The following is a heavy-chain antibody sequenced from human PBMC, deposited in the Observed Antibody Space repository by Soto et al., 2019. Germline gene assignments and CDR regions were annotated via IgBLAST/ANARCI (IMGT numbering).Heavy chain of an antibody. CDR2: ISILGDST. D-gene: IGHD2-15*01. Sequence: QEQLAESGGGLVKPGGSLRLSCAASGFSFHVYYMTWIRHAPGSGLEWVASISILGDSTYYADSVKGRFTISRDNARNSLHLQMDTLRAEDTAVYYCARDRCGTRTFPHETCNMWGQGTTVTVAS. CDR3: ARDRCGTRTFPHETCNM. CDR1: GFSFHVYY. J-gene: IGHJ3*02. V-gene: IGHV3-11*01.